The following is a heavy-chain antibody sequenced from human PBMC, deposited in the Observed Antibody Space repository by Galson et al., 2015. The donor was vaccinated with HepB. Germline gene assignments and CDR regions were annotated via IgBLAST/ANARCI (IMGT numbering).Heavy chain of an antibody. CDR3: ARGPVSSSWYGDY. J-gene: IGHJ4*02. CDR1: GYTFTSYD. D-gene: IGHD6-13*01. CDR2: MNPNSGNT. V-gene: IGHV1-8*01. Sequence: SVKVSCKASGYTFTSYDINWVRQATGQGLEWMGWMNPNSGNTGYAQKFQGRVTMTRNTSISTAYMELSSLRSEDTAVYYCARGPVSSSWYGDYWDQGTLVTVSS.